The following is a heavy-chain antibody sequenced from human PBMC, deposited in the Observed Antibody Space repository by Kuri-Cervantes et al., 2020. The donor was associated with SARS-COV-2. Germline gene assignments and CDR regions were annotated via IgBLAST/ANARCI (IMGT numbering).Heavy chain of an antibody. CDR2: ISHDGKNK. CDR3: AKDRVGVQDF. Sequence: GGSLRLSCAASGFNFSRTDMHWVRQAPGKGLEWVAVISHDGKNKKCTASGKGRFTISRDNSQNTLYLHMKSLRSEDTAMYYCAKDRVGVQDFWGQGTLVTVSS. CDR1: GFNFSRTD. V-gene: IGHV3-30*18. J-gene: IGHJ4*02. D-gene: IGHD2-21*01.